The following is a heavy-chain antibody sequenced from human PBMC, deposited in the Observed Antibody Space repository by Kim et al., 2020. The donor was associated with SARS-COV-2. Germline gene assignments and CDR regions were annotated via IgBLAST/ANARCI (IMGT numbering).Heavy chain of an antibody. CDR2: IIPIFGTA. V-gene: IGHV1-69*13. Sequence: SVKVSCKASGGTFSSYAISWVRQAPGQGLEWMGGIIPIFGTANYAQKFQGRVTITADESTSTAYMELSSLRSEDTAVYYCASRSTAFPGGDLWGRGTLVTVSS. J-gene: IGHJ2*01. CDR3: ASRSTAFPGGDL. CDR1: GGTFSSYA. D-gene: IGHD3-16*01.